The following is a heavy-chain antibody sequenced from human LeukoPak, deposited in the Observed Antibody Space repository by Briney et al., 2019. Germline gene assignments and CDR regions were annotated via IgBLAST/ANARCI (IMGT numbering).Heavy chain of an antibody. Sequence: SETLSLTCTVSGGSISSYYWSWIRQPPGKGLEWIGYIYYSGSTNYNPSLKSRVTISVDTSKNQFSLKLSSVTAADTAVYYCARSAPTMVRGPLWFDPWGQGTLVTVSS. CDR3: ARSAPTMVRGPLWFDP. CDR2: IYYSGST. V-gene: IGHV4-59*01. CDR1: GGSISSYY. D-gene: IGHD3-10*01. J-gene: IGHJ5*02.